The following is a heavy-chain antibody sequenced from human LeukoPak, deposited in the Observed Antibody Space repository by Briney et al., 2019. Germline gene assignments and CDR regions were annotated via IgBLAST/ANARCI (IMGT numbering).Heavy chain of an antibody. D-gene: IGHD3-3*01. Sequence: GGSLRLSCAASGFTFSSYAMHWVRQAPGKGLEWVAVISYDGSNKYYADSVKGRFTISRDNSKNTLYLQMSSLRDEDTAMYYCTRETRTSGDFDPWGQGTLVTVSS. CDR1: GFTFSSYA. CDR3: TRETRTSGDFDP. V-gene: IGHV3-30*04. CDR2: ISYDGSNK. J-gene: IGHJ5*02.